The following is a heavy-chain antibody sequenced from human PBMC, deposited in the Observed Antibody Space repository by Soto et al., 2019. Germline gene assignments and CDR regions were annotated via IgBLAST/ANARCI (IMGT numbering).Heavy chain of an antibody. Sequence: QVQLVQSGAEVKKPGASVKVSCKASGYTFTGYYMHWVRQAPGQRLEWMGWINPNSGGTNYAQKFQGRVTMTRDTSISPAYMELSRLRSDDTAVYYCARDKRFGGWNLGNWSDPWGQGTLVTVCS. CDR2: INPNSGGT. J-gene: IGHJ5*02. D-gene: IGHD6-19*01. CDR1: GYTFTGYY. CDR3: ARDKRFGGWNLGNWSDP. V-gene: IGHV1-2*02.